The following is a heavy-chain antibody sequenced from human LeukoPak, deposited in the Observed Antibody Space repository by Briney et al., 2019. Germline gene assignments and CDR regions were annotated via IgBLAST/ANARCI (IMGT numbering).Heavy chain of an antibody. CDR2: IYYSGST. D-gene: IGHD1-26*01. CDR3: ARHASWGATHFAW. J-gene: IGHJ4*02. Sequence: SETLSLTCTVSGGSISSSNYYWGWLRQPPGTGLEWMGSIYYSGSTYYNSSLKSRVALSVDTSKNQFSLKLSSVTAADTAVYYGARHASWGATHFAWWSQGTLVTVSS. V-gene: IGHV4-39*01. CDR1: GGSISSSNYY.